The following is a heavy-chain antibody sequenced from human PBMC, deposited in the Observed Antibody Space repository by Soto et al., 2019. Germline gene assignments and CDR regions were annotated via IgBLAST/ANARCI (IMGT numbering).Heavy chain of an antibody. J-gene: IGHJ5*02. Sequence: GASVKVSCKASGYSFIYYPIHWVRQAPGQRLEWMGWINLGNGNTAYSQKFQGRVTITRDTSASTVYMELSSLTSEDTAVYYCGREPLCRGKCYLNYFDPWGQGTLVTVS. CDR1: GYSFIYYP. CDR3: GREPLCRGKCYLNYFDP. D-gene: IGHD2-21*01. V-gene: IGHV1-3*01. CDR2: INLGNGNT.